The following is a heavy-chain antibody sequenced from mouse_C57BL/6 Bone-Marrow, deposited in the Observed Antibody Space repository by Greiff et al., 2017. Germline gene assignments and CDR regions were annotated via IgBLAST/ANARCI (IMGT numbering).Heavy chain of an antibody. D-gene: IGHD2-4*01. Sequence: EVKLVESGGGLVKPGGSLKLSCAASGFTFSSYAMSWVRQTPEKWLEWVATISDGGSYTYYPDNVKGRFTLSRDNAKNNLYLQMSHLKSEDTAMYYCARDWRLPAWFAYWGQGTLVTVSA. CDR3: ARDWRLPAWFAY. CDR2: ISDGGSYT. CDR1: GFTFSSYA. V-gene: IGHV5-4*01. J-gene: IGHJ3*01.